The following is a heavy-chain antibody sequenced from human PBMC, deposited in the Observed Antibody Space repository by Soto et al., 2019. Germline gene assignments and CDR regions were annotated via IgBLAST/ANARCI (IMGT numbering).Heavy chain of an antibody. CDR2: INPNGATT. CDR3: AAYGSGPRAPPYYYGMDV. J-gene: IGHJ6*02. CDR1: GDTLTKFY. Sequence: GASVKVSCKASGDTLTKFYIHWVRQAPGQGLEWMGMINPNGATTTYAQKFVGRVSMTRDTSTGTVYMELSSLRSEDTAVYYCAAYGSGPRAPPYYYGMDVWGQGTTVTVSS. D-gene: IGHD3-10*01. V-gene: IGHV1-46*01.